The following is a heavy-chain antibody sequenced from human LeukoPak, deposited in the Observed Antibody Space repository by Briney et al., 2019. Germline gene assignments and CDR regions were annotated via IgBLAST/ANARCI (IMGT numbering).Heavy chain of an antibody. CDR2: IYYSGGT. CDR1: GASIRSYY. J-gene: IGHJ5*02. CDR3: ARDYTPSVRGDHWFDP. V-gene: IGHV4-59*01. Sequence: SETLSLTCTVSGASIRSYYWSWIRQPPGKGLEWIGYIYYSGGTKYNPSLKSRVTISVDTSKNQISLSLSSVTAADTAMYYCARDYTPSVRGDHWFDPWGQGTLVTVSS. D-gene: IGHD3-16*01.